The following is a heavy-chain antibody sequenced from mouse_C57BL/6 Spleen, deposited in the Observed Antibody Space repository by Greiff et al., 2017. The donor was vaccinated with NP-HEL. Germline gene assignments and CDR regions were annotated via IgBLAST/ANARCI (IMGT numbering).Heavy chain of an antibody. Sequence: EVKLMESGGGLVKPGGSLKLSCAASGFTFSSYAMSWVRQTPEKRLEWVATISDGGSYTYYPDNVKGRFTISRDNAKNNLYLQMSHLKSEDTAMYYCARDHLYGSSPYYAMDYWGQGTSVTVSS. CDR2: ISDGGSYT. CDR3: ARDHLYGSSPYYAMDY. D-gene: IGHD1-1*01. CDR1: GFTFSSYA. J-gene: IGHJ4*01. V-gene: IGHV5-4*01.